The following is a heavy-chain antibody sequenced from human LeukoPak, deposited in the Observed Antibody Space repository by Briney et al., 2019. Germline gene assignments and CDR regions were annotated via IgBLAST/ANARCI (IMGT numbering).Heavy chain of an antibody. CDR3: AKDWDDYYGSGSHFDY. Sequence: PGGSLRLSCAASGFTFSSYEMNWVRQAPGKGLEWVSYISSSGSTIYYADSVKGRFTISRDNAKNSLYLQMNSLRADDTAVYYCAKDWDDYYGSGSHFDYWGQGTLVTVSS. D-gene: IGHD3-10*01. CDR2: ISSSGSTI. CDR1: GFTFSSYE. J-gene: IGHJ4*02. V-gene: IGHV3-48*03.